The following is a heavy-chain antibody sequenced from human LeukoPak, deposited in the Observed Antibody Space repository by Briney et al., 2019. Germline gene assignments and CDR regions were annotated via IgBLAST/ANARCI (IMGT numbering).Heavy chain of an antibody. V-gene: IGHV1-2*02. J-gene: IGHJ4*02. D-gene: IGHD2-21*02. Sequence: ASVKVSCKASGYTFTGYYMHWVRQAPGQGLEWMGWINPNSGGTNYAQKFQGRVTMTRDTSISTAYMELRSLRSDDTAVYYCAREMQYCGGDCHHLSFDFDYWGQGTLVTVSS. CDR2: INPNSGGT. CDR3: AREMQYCGGDCHHLSFDFDY. CDR1: GYTFTGYY.